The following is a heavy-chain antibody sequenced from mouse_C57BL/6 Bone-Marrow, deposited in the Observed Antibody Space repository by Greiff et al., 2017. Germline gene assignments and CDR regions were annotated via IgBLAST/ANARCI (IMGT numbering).Heavy chain of an antibody. J-gene: IGHJ2*01. CDR3: ARDAWDSGYPFDY. V-gene: IGHV7-1*01. CDR2: SRNKANDYTT. CDR1: GFTFSDFY. Sequence: EVKLVESGGGLVQSGRSLRLSCATSGFTFSDFYMEWVRQAPGKGLEWIAASRNKANDYTTEYSASVKGRFIVSRDTSQSILYLQMNALRAEDTALYYCARDAWDSGYPFDYWGQGTTLTVSS. D-gene: IGHD3-2*02.